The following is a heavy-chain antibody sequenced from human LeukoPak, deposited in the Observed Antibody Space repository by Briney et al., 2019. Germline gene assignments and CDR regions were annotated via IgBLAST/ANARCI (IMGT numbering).Heavy chain of an antibody. CDR3: ARDLANNWFDP. Sequence: PGGSLRLSCAASGFTFSSYTMNWVRQAPGKGLEWVSVIYSGGSTYYADSVKGRFTISRDNSKNTLYLQMNSLRAEDTAVYYCARDLANNWFDPWGQGTLVTVSS. V-gene: IGHV3-53*01. J-gene: IGHJ5*02. CDR1: GFTFSSYT. D-gene: IGHD5-12*01. CDR2: IYSGGST.